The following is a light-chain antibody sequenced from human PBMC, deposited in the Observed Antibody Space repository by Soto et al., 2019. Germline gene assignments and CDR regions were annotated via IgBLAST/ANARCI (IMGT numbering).Light chain of an antibody. Sequence: EIVMTQSPATLSVSPGERATLSCRASQSVSSNLAWYQQKPGQAPMLLIYGASTRATGIPARFSGSGSGTEFTLTISSLQSEDFAVYSCQQYNNWPPLTFGGGTKVEIK. CDR3: QQYNNWPPLT. CDR1: QSVSSN. J-gene: IGKJ4*01. CDR2: GAS. V-gene: IGKV3-15*01.